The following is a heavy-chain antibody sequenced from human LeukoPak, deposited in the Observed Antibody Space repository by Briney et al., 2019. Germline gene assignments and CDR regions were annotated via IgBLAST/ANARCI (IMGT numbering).Heavy chain of an antibody. CDR2: VYFSGIT. CDR1: NGSISSSAYY. Sequence: SETLSLTCTVSNGSISSSAYYWGWVRQSPGKGLQWIGSVYFSGITYYNESLKSRLTISVDKSNNQFSLKVRSVTAADTAVYYCARTALVTSFWTISYYFDYWGQGTLVTVSS. J-gene: IGHJ4*02. V-gene: IGHV4-39*07. CDR3: ARTALVTSFWTISYYFDY. D-gene: IGHD2-2*01.